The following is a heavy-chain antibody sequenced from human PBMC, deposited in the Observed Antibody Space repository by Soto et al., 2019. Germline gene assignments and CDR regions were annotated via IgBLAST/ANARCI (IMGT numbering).Heavy chain of an antibody. CDR1: GASFSSFY. V-gene: IGHV4-59*01. CDR2: VYYSGTT. CDR3: ATYDSGGKFDF. D-gene: IGHD3-22*01. J-gene: IGHJ4*02. Sequence: PSETLSLTCTVSGASFSSFYWSWIRQPPGKGLKWIGYVYYSGTTNYSPSLKSRVSISVDTSKNQFSLKLTSVTAADTAVYYCATYDSGGKFDFWGQGTLVTVS.